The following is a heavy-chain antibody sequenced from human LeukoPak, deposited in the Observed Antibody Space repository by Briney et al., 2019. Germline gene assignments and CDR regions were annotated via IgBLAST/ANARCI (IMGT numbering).Heavy chain of an antibody. D-gene: IGHD2-8*01. Sequence: SETLSLTCTVSGGSISSYYWSWIRQPPGKGLEWIGYMYYSGSTNYNPSLKSRVTMSVDTSKNHFSLKLTSMTAADTAVYYCARDIGGRYSWYYFDYWGQGTLVTVSS. CDR1: GGSISSYY. V-gene: IGHV4-59*01. CDR2: MYYSGST. J-gene: IGHJ4*02. CDR3: ARDIGGRYSWYYFDY.